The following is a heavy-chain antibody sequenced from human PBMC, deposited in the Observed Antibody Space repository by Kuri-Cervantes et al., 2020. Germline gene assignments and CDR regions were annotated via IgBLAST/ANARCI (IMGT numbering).Heavy chain of an antibody. Sequence: ASVKVSCKASGYTFDNYGISWVRQAPGQGLEWMGRISAYNGNTNYAQKFQGRVTMTTDTSTSTAYMELGSLRSDDTAVYYCARAKKVRGVTADYWGQGTLVTVSS. CDR3: ARAKKVRGVTADY. CDR2: ISAYNGNT. D-gene: IGHD3-10*01. V-gene: IGHV1-18*01. CDR1: GYTFDNYG. J-gene: IGHJ4*02.